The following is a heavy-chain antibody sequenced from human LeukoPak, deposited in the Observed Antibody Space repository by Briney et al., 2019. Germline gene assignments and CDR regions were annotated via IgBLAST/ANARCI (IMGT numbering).Heavy chain of an antibody. Sequence: GASVKVSCKASGYTFTSYGISWVRQAPGQGLEWMGWVSAYNGNTNYAQKLQGRVTMTTDTSTSTAYMELRSLRSDDTAVYYCARAPDSSSWYTGWFDPWGQGTLVTVSS. CDR2: VSAYNGNT. J-gene: IGHJ5*02. CDR3: ARAPDSSSWYTGWFDP. V-gene: IGHV1-18*01. D-gene: IGHD6-13*01. CDR1: GYTFTSYG.